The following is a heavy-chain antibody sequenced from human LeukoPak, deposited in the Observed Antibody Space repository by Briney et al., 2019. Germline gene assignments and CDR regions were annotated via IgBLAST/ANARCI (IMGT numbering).Heavy chain of an antibody. V-gene: IGHV3-49*03. CDR2: IRSKTHSGAT. D-gene: IGHD6-6*01. CDR3: TRDPLGDSSSRLDY. CDR1: GFTFGDYA. J-gene: IGHJ4*02. Sequence: GGSLRLSCTASGFTFGDYAMSWFRQAPGKGLEWLGFIRSKTHSGATEYAASVKGRFTISRDDSKSIAYLQMNSLKTEDTAVYYCTRDPLGDSSSRLDYWGQGTLVTVSS.